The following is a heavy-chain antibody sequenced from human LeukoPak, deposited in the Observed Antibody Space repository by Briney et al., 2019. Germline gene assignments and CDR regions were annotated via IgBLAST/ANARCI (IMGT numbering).Heavy chain of an antibody. CDR1: GYTFTSYG. CDR2: ISAYNGNT. D-gene: IGHD3-9*01. V-gene: IGHV1-18*01. CDR3: ARVVDYDILTGYYDAFDI. J-gene: IGHJ3*02. Sequence: ASVKVSRKASGYTFTSYGISWVRQAPGQGLEWMGWISAYNGNTNYAKKLQGRVTMTTDASTSTAYMELRSLRSDDPAVYYCARVVDYDILTGYYDAFDIWGQGTMVTVSS.